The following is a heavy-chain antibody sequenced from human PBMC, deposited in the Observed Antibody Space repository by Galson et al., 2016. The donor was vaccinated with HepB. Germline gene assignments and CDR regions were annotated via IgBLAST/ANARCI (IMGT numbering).Heavy chain of an antibody. CDR1: GGTFSSFA. CDR2: IIPIFGTA. D-gene: IGHD2-15*01. CDR3: AKDEGRRDCSGGSCFDDY. V-gene: IGHV1-69*13. J-gene: IGHJ4*02. Sequence: SVKVSCKASGGTFSSFAINWVRQAPGQGLEWMGGIIPIFGTAKYAQKFQGRVTINADESTSTVYMELSSLTSEDTAVYYCAKDEGRRDCSGGSCFDDYWSQGTLVTVSS.